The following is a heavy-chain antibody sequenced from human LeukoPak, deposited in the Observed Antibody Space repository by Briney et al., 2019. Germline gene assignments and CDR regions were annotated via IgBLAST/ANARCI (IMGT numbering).Heavy chain of an antibody. CDR3: ARGPDGYNFLGDY. D-gene: IGHD5-24*01. Sequence: PGGSLRLSCAASGFTFSSYSIHWVRQAPGKGLEWVAVISYDGSNRYYADSVKGRFTISRDNSKNTLYLQMDSLRAEDTALYYCARGPDGYNFLGDYWGQGTLVTVSS. CDR1: GFTFSSYS. J-gene: IGHJ4*02. CDR2: ISYDGSNR. V-gene: IGHV3-30-3*01.